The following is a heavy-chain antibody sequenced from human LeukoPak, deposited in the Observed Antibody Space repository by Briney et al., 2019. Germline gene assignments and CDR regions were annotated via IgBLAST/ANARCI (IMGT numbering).Heavy chain of an antibody. D-gene: IGHD3-9*01. CDR2: ISYDGSNK. CDR3: ARDRGDILTGYYKD. Sequence: PGGSLRLSYAASGFTFSSYAMHWVRQAPGRGLEWVAVISYDGSNKYYADSVKGRFTISRDNSKNTLYLQMNSLRAEDTAVYYCARDRGDILTGYYKDWGQGTLVTVSS. CDR1: GFTFSSYA. J-gene: IGHJ4*02. V-gene: IGHV3-30-3*01.